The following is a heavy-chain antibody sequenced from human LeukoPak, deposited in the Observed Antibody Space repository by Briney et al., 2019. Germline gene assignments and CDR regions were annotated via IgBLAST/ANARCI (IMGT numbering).Heavy chain of an antibody. CDR2: ISNNGGST. CDR1: EFTLSSYI. CDR3: VRSVTTLSDFHN. Sequence: GGSLRLSCLASEFTLSSYIMHWVRQAPGKGLEYVSAISNNGGSTYYADPVKGRFTISRDNSKNTLYLQMNSLRPEDTAVCYCVRSVTTLSDFHNWGQGTLVTVSS. J-gene: IGHJ4*02. D-gene: IGHD4-17*01. V-gene: IGHV3-64D*09.